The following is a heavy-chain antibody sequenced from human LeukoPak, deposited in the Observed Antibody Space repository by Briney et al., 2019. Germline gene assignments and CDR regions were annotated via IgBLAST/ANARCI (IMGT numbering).Heavy chain of an antibody. V-gene: IGHV3-74*01. CDR1: GFTFSSYW. D-gene: IGHD6-13*01. CDR2: INSDGSST. CDR3: AKDLTTGIAAAGALFDY. Sequence: GGSLRLSCAASGFTFSSYWMHWVRQAPGKGLVWVSRINSDGSSTSYADSVKGRFTISRDNAKNTLYLQMNSLRAEDTALYYCAKDLTTGIAAAGALFDYWGQGTLVTVSS. J-gene: IGHJ4*02.